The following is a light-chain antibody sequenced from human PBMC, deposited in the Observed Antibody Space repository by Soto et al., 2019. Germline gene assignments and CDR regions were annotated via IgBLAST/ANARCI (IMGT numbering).Light chain of an antibody. CDR1: QTVTKN. CDR2: GAS. V-gene: IGKV3D-15*01. CDR3: QQYSSAYT. J-gene: IGKJ2*01. Sequence: EIVMTQSPATLSVSPGERATLSCRASQTVTKNYLAWYQQKPGQPPRRLIYGASIRTTGIPARFSGSGSGTNFTLTISSLQSADLAVYYCQQYSSAYTFGQGTKLEIK.